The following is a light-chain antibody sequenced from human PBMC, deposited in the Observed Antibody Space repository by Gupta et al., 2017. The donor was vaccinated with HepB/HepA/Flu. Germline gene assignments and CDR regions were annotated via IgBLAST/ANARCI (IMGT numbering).Light chain of an antibody. CDR3: AAWDDSLWGL. J-gene: IGLJ2*01. Sequence: SVLTQPPSASGPPGQRVTISCSGSSSNIGTYNVYWYQQVPGTAPKLLIYRNNQRPSGVPDRFSGSKSGTAASLAISGRRAEDEADYYCAAWDDSLWGLFGGGTKLTVL. V-gene: IGLV1-47*01. CDR2: RNN. CDR1: SSNIGTYN.